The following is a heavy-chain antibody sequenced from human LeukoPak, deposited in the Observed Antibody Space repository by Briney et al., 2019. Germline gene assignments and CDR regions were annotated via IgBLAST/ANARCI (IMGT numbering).Heavy chain of an antibody. V-gene: IGHV3-23*01. J-gene: IGHJ4*02. CDR1: GFTLNTND. Sequence: PGGSLRLSCAASGFTLNTNDMNWVRQAPGKGLERVSAISGSGGSTYYADSVKGRFTISRDNSKNTLYLQMDSLRAEDTAVYYCANPLDYYDSSVDYWGQGTLVTVSS. CDR2: ISGSGGST. D-gene: IGHD3-22*01. CDR3: ANPLDYYDSSVDY.